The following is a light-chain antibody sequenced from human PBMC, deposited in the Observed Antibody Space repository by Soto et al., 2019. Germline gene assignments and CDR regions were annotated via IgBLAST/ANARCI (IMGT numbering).Light chain of an antibody. J-gene: IGLJ2*01. CDR3: QAWDSSTVV. V-gene: IGLV3-1*01. CDR1: KLGDKY. Sequence: SYELTQPPSVSVSPGQTASITCSGDKLGDKYSSWYQQKPGQSPVVVIYQDTKRPSGIPERFSGSNSGNTATLTISGTQAMDEADYYCQAWDSSTVVFGGGTKVTVL. CDR2: QDT.